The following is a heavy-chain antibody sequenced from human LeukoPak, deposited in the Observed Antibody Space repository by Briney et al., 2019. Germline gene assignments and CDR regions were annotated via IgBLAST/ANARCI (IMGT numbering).Heavy chain of an antibody. Sequence: GRSLRLSCAASGFTFSDYYMSWIRQAPGKGLEWVSYISSSSSYTNYADSVKGRFTISRDNAKNSLYLQMNSLRAEDTAVYYCARARGPHSYGSDYWGQGTLVTVSS. J-gene: IGHJ4*02. CDR3: ARARGPHSYGSDY. D-gene: IGHD5-18*01. V-gene: IGHV3-11*06. CDR1: GFTFSDYY. CDR2: ISSSSSYT.